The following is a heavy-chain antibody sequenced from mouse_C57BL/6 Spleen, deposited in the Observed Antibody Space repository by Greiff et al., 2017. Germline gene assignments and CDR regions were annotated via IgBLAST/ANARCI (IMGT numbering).Heavy chain of an antibody. CDR3: ARYEGDYYGSSYWLAY. CDR1: GYTFTGYW. J-gene: IGHJ3*01. D-gene: IGHD1-1*01. V-gene: IGHV1-9*01. Sequence: QVQLQQSGAELMKPGASVKLSCKATGYTFTGYWIEWVKQRPGHGLEWIGEILPGSGSTNYNEKFKGKATVTADTSSNTAYLQLSSLTTEDSAIYYCARYEGDYYGSSYWLAYWGQGTLVTVSA. CDR2: ILPGSGST.